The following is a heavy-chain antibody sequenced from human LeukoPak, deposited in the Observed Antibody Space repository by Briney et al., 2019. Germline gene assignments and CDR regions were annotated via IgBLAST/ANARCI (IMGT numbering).Heavy chain of an antibody. V-gene: IGHV4-34*01. CDR2: INHSGST. Sequence: SETLSLTCAVYGGSFSGYYWSWIRQPPGKGLEWIGEINHSGSTNYNPSLKSRVTISVDTSKNQFSLKLSSVTAADTAVYYCARVGYYGSGSYFYYYYYMDVWGKGTTVTVSS. CDR3: ARVGYYGSGSYFYYYYYMDV. J-gene: IGHJ6*03. D-gene: IGHD3-10*01. CDR1: GGSFSGYY.